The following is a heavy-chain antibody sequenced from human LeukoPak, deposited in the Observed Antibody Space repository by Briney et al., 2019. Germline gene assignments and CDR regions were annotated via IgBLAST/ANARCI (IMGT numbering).Heavy chain of an antibody. D-gene: IGHD3-3*01. CDR3: ARGASGYDFWSGYWGAFDI. J-gene: IGHJ3*02. Sequence: PSETLSLTCTVSGASISSYYWSWIRQPPGKGLEWIGYIYYSGSTNYNPSLKSRVTISVDTSKNQFSLKLSSVTAADTAVYYCARGASGYDFWSGYWGAFDIWGQGTMVTVSS. CDR2: IYYSGST. CDR1: GASISSYY. V-gene: IGHV4-59*01.